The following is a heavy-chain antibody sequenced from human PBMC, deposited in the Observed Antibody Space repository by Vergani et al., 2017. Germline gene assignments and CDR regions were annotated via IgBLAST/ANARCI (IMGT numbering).Heavy chain of an antibody. CDR2: IKSDGSIT. CDR1: GFSFNSYW. CDR3: ARGYCTNSICRGKVDS. J-gene: IGHJ4*02. D-gene: IGHD2-8*01. Sequence: DVHLAESGGGFFQPGGSLRLSCSASGFSFNSYWMHWVRQVPGKGLLWVSRIKSDGSITAYADSVKGRFTISRDNAQNTLYLQMNSLRVEDTGVYYCARGYCTNSICRGKVDSWGQGTLVTVSS. V-gene: IGHV3-74*03.